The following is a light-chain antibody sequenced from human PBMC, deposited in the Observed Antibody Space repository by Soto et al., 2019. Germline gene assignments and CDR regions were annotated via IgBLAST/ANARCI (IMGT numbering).Light chain of an antibody. V-gene: IGLV2-8*01. CDR1: SSDIGGYKY. CDR2: DVT. CDR3: SSYAASNNVV. Sequence: QSALTQPPSASGSPEQSVTISCTGTSSDIGGYKYVSWYQQYPGKAPKLIIYDVTKRPSGVPDRFSGSKSGNTASLTVSGLQTEDEADYYCSSYAASNNVVFGGGTKLTVL. J-gene: IGLJ3*02.